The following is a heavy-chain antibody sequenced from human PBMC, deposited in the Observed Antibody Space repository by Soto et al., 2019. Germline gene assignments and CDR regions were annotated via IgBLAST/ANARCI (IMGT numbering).Heavy chain of an antibody. Sequence: QVQLQQWGAGLLKPSETLSLTCAVYGGSFSGYYWSWIRQPPGKGLEWIGEINHSGSTNYNPSLKSRVTLSVDTSKNQFSLELSSVTAADTAVYYCARGEEIVATIKGGIYYFDYWGQGTLVTVSS. D-gene: IGHD5-12*01. CDR1: GGSFSGYY. CDR3: ARGEEIVATIKGGIYYFDY. J-gene: IGHJ4*02. CDR2: INHSGST. V-gene: IGHV4-34*01.